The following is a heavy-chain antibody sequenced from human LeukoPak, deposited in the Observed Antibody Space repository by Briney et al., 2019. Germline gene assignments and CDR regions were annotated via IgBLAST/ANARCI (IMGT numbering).Heavy chain of an antibody. J-gene: IGHJ5*02. Sequence: GGSLRLSCTASGFTFGDYDMSWVRQAPGKGLGWVSAISGSGGSTYYADSVKGRFTISRDNSKNTLYLQMNSLRAEDTAVYYCAKEGWNAKCNWFDPWGQGTLVTVSS. CDR2: ISGSGGST. CDR1: GFTFGDYD. CDR3: AKEGWNAKCNWFDP. D-gene: IGHD1-1*01. V-gene: IGHV3-23*01.